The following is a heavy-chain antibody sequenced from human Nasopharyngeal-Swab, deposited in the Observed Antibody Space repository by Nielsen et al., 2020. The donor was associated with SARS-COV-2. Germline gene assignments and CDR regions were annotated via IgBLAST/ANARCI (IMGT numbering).Heavy chain of an antibody. CDR1: GFTFSNYW. D-gene: IGHD3-9*01. V-gene: IGHV3-74*01. Sequence: GESLKISCAASGFTFSNYWMHWVRQAPGKGLVWVSRINSDGSSTSYADSVKGRFTISRDNAKNTLFLQMNSLRGEDTAVYYCARSSIYYDILTGYYTAYYGMDVWGQGTTVTVSS. J-gene: IGHJ6*02. CDR2: INSDGSST. CDR3: ARSSIYYDILTGYYTAYYGMDV.